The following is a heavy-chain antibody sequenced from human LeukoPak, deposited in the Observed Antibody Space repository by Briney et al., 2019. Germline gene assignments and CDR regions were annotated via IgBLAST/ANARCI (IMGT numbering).Heavy chain of an antibody. J-gene: IGHJ4*02. Sequence: GEALKISCKGSGYIFTSYWIGWVRQMPGKGLEGVGIMYPGDSETRYRPSLQGQVTISADKSISTAYLQWSSLKASDTAMSYCARLASGHFFDYWGQGTLVTVSS. V-gene: IGHV5-51*01. CDR2: MYPGDSET. D-gene: IGHD3-10*01. CDR3: ARLASGHFFDY. CDR1: GYIFTSYW.